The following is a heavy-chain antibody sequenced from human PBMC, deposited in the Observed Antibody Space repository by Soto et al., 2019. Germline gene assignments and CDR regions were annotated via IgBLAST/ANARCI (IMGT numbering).Heavy chain of an antibody. CDR3: ASRSTSLGMDV. D-gene: IGHD2-2*01. CDR1: GCSISIGGYY. CDR2: IYYSGST. V-gene: IGHV4-31*03. Sequence: PSETLSLTCTVSGCSISIGGYYWSWILQHPGKGLEWIGYIYYSGSTYYNPSLKSRVTISVDTSKNQFSLKLSSVTAADTDVYNCASRSTSLGMDVWGQGTKVTVSS. J-gene: IGHJ6*02.